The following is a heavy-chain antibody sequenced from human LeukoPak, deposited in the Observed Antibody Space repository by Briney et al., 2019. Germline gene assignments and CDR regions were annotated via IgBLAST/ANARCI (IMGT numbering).Heavy chain of an antibody. J-gene: IGHJ5*02. CDR1: GGSISSYY. Sequence: SETLSLTCTVSGGSISSYYWSWIRQPAGKGLEWIGRIYTSGSTNYNPSLKSRVTMSVDTSKNQFSLKLSSVTAADTAVYYRAREDYDFWSGLLNWFDPWGQGTLVTVSS. D-gene: IGHD3-3*01. V-gene: IGHV4-4*07. CDR3: AREDYDFWSGLLNWFDP. CDR2: IYTSGST.